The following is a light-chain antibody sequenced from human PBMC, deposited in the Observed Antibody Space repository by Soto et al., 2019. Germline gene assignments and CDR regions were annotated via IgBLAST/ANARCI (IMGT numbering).Light chain of an antibody. CDR3: CSYAGSSTFPYV. V-gene: IGLV2-23*02. CDR2: EVS. CDR1: SSDVGSYNL. J-gene: IGLJ1*01. Sequence: QSVLTQPASVSGSPGQSITISCTGTSSDVGSYNLVSWYQQHPGKAPKLMIYEVSKRPSGVSNRFSGSRSGNTASPTISGLQAEDEADYYCCSYAGSSTFPYVFGNGTKVTVL.